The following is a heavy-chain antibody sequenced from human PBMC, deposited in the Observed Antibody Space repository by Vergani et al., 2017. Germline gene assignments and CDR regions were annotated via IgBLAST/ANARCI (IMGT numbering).Heavy chain of an antibody. V-gene: IGHV3-30*18. D-gene: IGHD3-3*02. CDR2: ISYDGSNK. J-gene: IGHJ3*02. CDR1: GFTFSSYG. CDR3: AKELIRHAAAFDI. Sequence: VQLVESGGGVVQPGRSLRLSCAASGFTFSSYGMHWVRQAPGKGLEWVAVISYDGSNKYYADSVTGRFTISRDNAKNTLYMQMKSLRAEDTAVYYCAKELIRHAAAFDIWGQGTMVTVSS.